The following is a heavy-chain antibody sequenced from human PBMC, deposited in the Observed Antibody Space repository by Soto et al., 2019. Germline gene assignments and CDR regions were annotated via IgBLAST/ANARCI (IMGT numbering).Heavy chain of an antibody. CDR2: LYGDDNK. V-gene: IGHV2-5*02. J-gene: IGHJ5*01. D-gene: IGHD1-26*01. Sequence: QITLKESGPTLVKPTQTLTLTCTFSGFSLSTSGVAVGWIRQPPGKALEWLAPLYGDDNKRYSPSLKSRLTITKETSKNQVVLTMTNMDPVDTAKYYCAHRERACFDSWGQGTLVTVSS. CDR1: GFSLSTSGVA. CDR3: AHRERACFDS.